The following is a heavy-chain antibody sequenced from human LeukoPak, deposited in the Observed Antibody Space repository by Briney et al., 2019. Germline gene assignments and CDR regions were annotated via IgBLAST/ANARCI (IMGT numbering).Heavy chain of an antibody. J-gene: IGHJ5*02. CDR2: MYRTGST. CDR1: GGSISTYY. D-gene: IGHD6-19*01. V-gene: IGHV4-59*01. Sequence: SQTLSLTCTVSGGSISTYYWSWIRQPPGKGLEWIGYMYRTGSTNYNPSLRSRVTITPDTSKNQFSLRLTSVTAADTAVYYCAREGTYGWYNWFDPWGQGTLVTVSS. CDR3: AREGTYGWYNWFDP.